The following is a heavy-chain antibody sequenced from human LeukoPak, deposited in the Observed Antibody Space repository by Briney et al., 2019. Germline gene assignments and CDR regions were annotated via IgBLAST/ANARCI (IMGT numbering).Heavy chain of an antibody. V-gene: IGHV4-59*01. CDR1: DDSITDYY. J-gene: IGHJ6*02. Sequence: PSETLSLTCIVSDDSITDYYWSWIRQPPGKGLEWVGYIFHKGYTNYNPSLKSRVTISMDTSKKRFSLTLKSVTAADTAVYYCASTPLSDLDVWGQGTTVIVTS. D-gene: IGHD3-3*01. CDR2: IFHKGYT. CDR3: ASTPLSDLDV.